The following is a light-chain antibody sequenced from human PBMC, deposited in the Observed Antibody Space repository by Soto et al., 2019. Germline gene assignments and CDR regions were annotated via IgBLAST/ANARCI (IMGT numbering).Light chain of an antibody. V-gene: IGLV2-14*03. CDR2: DVS. J-gene: IGLJ1*01. CDR3: SSYTSSTTYV. CDR1: SIDVADYNF. Sequence: QSALTQPASVSGSPGQSITMSCTGTSIDVADYNFVSWYQQHPGKAPKLIIYDVSNRPSGVSNRFSASKSGDTASLTISGLQAEDEADYYCSSYTSSTTYVFGTGTKVTVL.